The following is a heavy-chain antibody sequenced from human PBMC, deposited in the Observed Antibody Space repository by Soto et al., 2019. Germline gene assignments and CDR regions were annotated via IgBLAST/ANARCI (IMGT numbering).Heavy chain of an antibody. CDR1: GFTFSSYG. CDR2: ISYDGSNK. D-gene: IGHD5-18*01. J-gene: IGHJ6*02. CDR3: AKGVCGYSYGHSGYYYGMDV. Sequence: QVQLVESGGGVVQPGRSLRLSCAASGFTFSSYGMHWVRQAPGKGLEWVAVISYDGSNKYYADFVKGRFTISRDNSKNTLCMQMHSLRAEDTAVYYCAKGVCGYSYGHSGYYYGMDVWGQGNTVTVSS. V-gene: IGHV3-30*18.